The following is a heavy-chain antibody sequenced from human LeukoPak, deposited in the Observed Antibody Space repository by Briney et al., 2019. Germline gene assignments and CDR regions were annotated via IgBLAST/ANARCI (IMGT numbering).Heavy chain of an antibody. Sequence: GGSLRLSCAASGFTFSSYVMHWVRQAPGKGLEWVSAISGSGGSTYYADSVKGRFTISRDNSKNTLYLQMNSLRAEDTAVYYCAKDANDGGYFDWLLPYYFDYWGQGTLVTVSS. D-gene: IGHD3-9*01. V-gene: IGHV3-23*01. J-gene: IGHJ4*02. CDR3: AKDANDGGYFDWLLPYYFDY. CDR1: GFTFSSYV. CDR2: ISGSGGST.